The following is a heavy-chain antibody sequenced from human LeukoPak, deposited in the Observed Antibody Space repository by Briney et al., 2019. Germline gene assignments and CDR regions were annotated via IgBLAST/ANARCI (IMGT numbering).Heavy chain of an antibody. J-gene: IGHJ4*02. CDR2: ISYDGSNK. V-gene: IGHV3-30*03. CDR1: GFTFSSYG. Sequence: GGSLRLSCAASGFTFSSYGMHWVRQAPGKGLEWVAVISYDGSNKYYADSVKGRFTISRDNSKNTLYLQMNSLRAEDTAVYYCAREFSQRITMVRGAFDYWGQGTLVTVSS. D-gene: IGHD3-10*01. CDR3: AREFSQRITMVRGAFDY.